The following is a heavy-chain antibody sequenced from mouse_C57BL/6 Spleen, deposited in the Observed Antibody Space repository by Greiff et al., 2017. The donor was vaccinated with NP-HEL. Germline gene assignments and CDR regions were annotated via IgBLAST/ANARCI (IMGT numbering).Heavy chain of an antibody. D-gene: IGHD3-2*02. V-gene: IGHV1-61*01. CDR3: ARGSSGFAY. CDR2: IYPSDSET. CDR1: GYTFTSYW. J-gene: IGHJ3*01. Sequence: VQLQQPGAELVRPGSSVKLSCKASGYTFTSYWMDWVKQRPGQGLEWIGNIYPSDSETHYNQKFKDKATLTVDKSSRTAYMQLSSLTSEDSAVYYCARGSSGFAYWGQGTLVTVSA.